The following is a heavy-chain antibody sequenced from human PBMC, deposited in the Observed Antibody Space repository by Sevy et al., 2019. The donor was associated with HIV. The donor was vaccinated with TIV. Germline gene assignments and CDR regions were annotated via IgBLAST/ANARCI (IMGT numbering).Heavy chain of an antibody. D-gene: IGHD3-22*01. Sequence: GESLKISCKGSGYSFTSYWIGWVRQMPGKGREWMGIIYPGDSDTRYSPSFQGQVTISADKSISTAYLQWSSLKASDTAMYYCARSYYDSSGYYFIPIFDYWGQGTLVTVSS. CDR2: IYPGDSDT. CDR1: GYSFTSYW. V-gene: IGHV5-51*01. J-gene: IGHJ4*02. CDR3: ARSYYDSSGYYFIPIFDY.